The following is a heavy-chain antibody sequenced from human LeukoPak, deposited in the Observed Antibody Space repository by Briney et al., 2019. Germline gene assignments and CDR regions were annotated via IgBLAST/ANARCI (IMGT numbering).Heavy chain of an antibody. J-gene: IGHJ4*02. Sequence: ASVKVSCKTSGYTFTNYGISWMRQAPGQGLEWMGWISTSSTNTKYAQNFQGRVTMTTDTSRSTAYMELRSLRSDDTAAYYCARDKDWDLEYWGQGTLATVSS. CDR2: ISTSSTNT. V-gene: IGHV1-18*01. D-gene: IGHD3-9*01. CDR1: GYTFTNYG. CDR3: ARDKDWDLEY.